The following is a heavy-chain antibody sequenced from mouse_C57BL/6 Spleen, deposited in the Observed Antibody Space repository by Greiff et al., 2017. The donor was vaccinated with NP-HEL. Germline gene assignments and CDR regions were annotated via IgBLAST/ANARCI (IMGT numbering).Heavy chain of an antibody. CDR1: GYTFTSYW. V-gene: IGHV1-64*01. J-gene: IGHJ1*03. CDR3: ARVRDYDGYFDV. Sequence: QVQLQQPGAELVKPGASVKLSCKASGYTFTSYWMHWVKQRPGQGLEWIGMIHPNSGSTNYNEKFKSKATLTVDKSSSTAYMQLSSLTSEDSAVYYCARVRDYDGYFDVWGTGTTVTVSS. CDR2: IHPNSGST. D-gene: IGHD2-4*01.